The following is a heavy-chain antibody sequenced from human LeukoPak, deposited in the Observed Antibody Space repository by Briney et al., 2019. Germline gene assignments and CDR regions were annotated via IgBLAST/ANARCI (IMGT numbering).Heavy chain of an antibody. J-gene: IGHJ6*02. CDR1: GYTFTGCY. V-gene: IGHV1-2*02. CDR2: INPNSGGT. CDR3: ARNMGSGWYWDYYYGMDV. D-gene: IGHD6-19*01. Sequence: ASVKVSCKASGYTFTGCYMHWVRQAPGQGLEWMGWINPNSGGTNYAQKFQGRVTMTRDTSISTAYMELSRLRSDDTAVYYCARNMGSGWYWDYYYGMDVWGQGTTVTVSS.